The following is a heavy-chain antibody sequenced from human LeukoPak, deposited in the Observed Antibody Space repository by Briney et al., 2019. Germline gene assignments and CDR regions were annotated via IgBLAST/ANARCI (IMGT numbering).Heavy chain of an antibody. CDR2: ISYSGTT. D-gene: IGHD5-18*01. V-gene: IGHV4-39*07. J-gene: IGHJ4*02. Sequence: SETLSLTCTVSGGSIRNTNYYWGWIRQPPGKGLEWIGGISYSGTTYYNPSLKSRVTMSVDTSKNQFSLKLSSVTAADTAVYYCARAGYSYGLSNRGYYFDYWGQGTLVTVSS. CDR1: GGSIRNTNYY. CDR3: ARAGYSYGLSNRGYYFDY.